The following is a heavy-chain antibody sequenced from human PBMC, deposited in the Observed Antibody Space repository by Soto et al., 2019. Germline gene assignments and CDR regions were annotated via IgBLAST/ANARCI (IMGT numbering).Heavy chain of an antibody. CDR1: GGSISSYY. J-gene: IGHJ6*02. V-gene: IGHV4-59*01. CDR3: ARARYQLLHPYYYGMDV. D-gene: IGHD2-2*01. Sequence: KPSETLSLTCTVSGGSISSYYWSWIRQSPGKGLELVGYIHYSGSTKSNPSLKSRVTISVDTSRNQVSLKLSSVTAADSAVYFCARARYQLLHPYYYGMDVWGQGTTVTVSS. CDR2: IHYSGST.